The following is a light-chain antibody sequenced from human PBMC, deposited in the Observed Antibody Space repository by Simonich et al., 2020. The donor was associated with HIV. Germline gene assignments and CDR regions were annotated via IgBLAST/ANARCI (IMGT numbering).Light chain of an antibody. CDR2: KDT. CDR3: SSYTSSSTLGV. V-gene: IGLV3-25*03. CDR1: ALSKQY. J-gene: IGLJ3*02. Sequence: SYELTQPPSVSVSPGQTARITCSGDALSKQYAYWYQQKPGQAPVQMVYKDTERPSGIPARFSGSSSGTTVTLTISGVQAEDEADYYCSSYTSSSTLGVFGGGTKLTVL.